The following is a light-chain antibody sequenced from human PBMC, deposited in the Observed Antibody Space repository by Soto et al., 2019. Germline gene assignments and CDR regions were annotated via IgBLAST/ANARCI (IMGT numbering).Light chain of an antibody. J-gene: IGLJ1*01. V-gene: IGLV2-14*01. CDR2: EVT. Sequence: QSGVTQPASVSRSRGQSITISCTGTSSYVGGYNHGSWYQIHPGKAPKLIIYEVTSRPSGVSYRFSGSKSGNSASLTISGLQAEEEAYYYCRSYASSXSYVFGGGTKV. CDR1: SSYVGGYNH. CDR3: RSYASSXSYV.